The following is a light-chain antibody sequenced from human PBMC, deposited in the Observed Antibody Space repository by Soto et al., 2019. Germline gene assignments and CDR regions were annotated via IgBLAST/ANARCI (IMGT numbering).Light chain of an antibody. Sequence: DIQMTQSPSTLSASVGDRVTITCRASQSISSWLAWYQQKPGKAPKLLIYKAFSLESGVPSRFSGSESGTEFTLTIISLQPDDFATYYCQQHNSYPFTFGPGTKVDIK. V-gene: IGKV1-5*03. CDR1: QSISSW. J-gene: IGKJ3*01. CDR2: KAF. CDR3: QQHNSYPFT.